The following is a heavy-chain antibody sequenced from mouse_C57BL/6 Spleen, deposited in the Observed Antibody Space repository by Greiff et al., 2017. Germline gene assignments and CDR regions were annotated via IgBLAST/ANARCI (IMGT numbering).Heavy chain of an antibody. V-gene: IGHV2-6*03. CDR2: IWSDGST. Sequence: QVQLKQSGPGLVAPSQSLSITCTVSGFSLTSYGVHWVRQPPGKGLEWLVVIWSDGSTTYNSAIKSRLSISKDNSKSQVFLTMNSLQTDAKAMYYCASHTLDYYGSSYYAMDYWGQGTSVTVAS. D-gene: IGHD1-1*01. J-gene: IGHJ4*01. CDR3: ASHTLDYYGSSYYAMDY. CDR1: GFSLTSYG.